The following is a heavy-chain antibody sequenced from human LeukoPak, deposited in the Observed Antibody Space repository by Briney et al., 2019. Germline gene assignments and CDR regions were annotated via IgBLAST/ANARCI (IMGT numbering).Heavy chain of an antibody. V-gene: IGHV4-59*01. CDR3: AREGYCSSSSCNNWLDP. CDR2: IYYSGST. J-gene: IGHJ5*02. D-gene: IGHD2-2*01. CDR1: GGSISSYY. Sequence: SETLSLTRTVSGGSISSYYWSWIRQPPGKGLEWIGYIYYSGSTNYNPSLKSRVTISVDTSKNQFSLKLTSVTAADTAVYYCAREGYCSSSSCNNWLDPWGQGTLVTVSS.